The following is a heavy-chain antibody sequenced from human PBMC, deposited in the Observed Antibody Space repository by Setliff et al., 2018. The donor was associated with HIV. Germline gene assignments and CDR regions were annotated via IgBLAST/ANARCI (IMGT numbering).Heavy chain of an antibody. V-gene: IGHV4-61*02. Sequence: SETLSLTCTVSGGSISFGCYYWSWIRQPAGKGLEWIGRMHTSGSTSYNPSLKSRVTISTDTSKNQFSLQLTSVTAADTAVYYCVNPSGAMGDFDSWGQGTLVTVSS. CDR1: GGSISFGCYY. D-gene: IGHD3-16*01. CDR2: MHTSGST. CDR3: VNPSGAMGDFDS. J-gene: IGHJ4*02.